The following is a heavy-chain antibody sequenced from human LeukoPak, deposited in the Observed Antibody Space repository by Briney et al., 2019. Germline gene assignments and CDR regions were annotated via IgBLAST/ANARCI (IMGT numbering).Heavy chain of an antibody. CDR1: GFTFSSYA. CDR2: ISGSGGST. CDR3: ARSRPHRGYCSGGSCFDAFDI. D-gene: IGHD2-15*01. Sequence: GGSLRLSCAASGFTFSSYAMSWVRQAPGKGLEWVSAISGSGGSTYYADSVKGRFTISRDNSKNTLYLQMNSLRAEDTAVYYCARSRPHRGYCSGGSCFDAFDIWGQGTMVTVSP. J-gene: IGHJ3*02. V-gene: IGHV3-23*01.